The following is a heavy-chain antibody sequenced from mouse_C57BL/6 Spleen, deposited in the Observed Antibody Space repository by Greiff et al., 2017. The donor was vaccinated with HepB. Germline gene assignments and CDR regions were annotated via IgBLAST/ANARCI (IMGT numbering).Heavy chain of an antibody. D-gene: IGHD2-3*01. J-gene: IGHJ1*03. Sequence: QVQLQQPGAELVRPGSSVKLSCKASGYTFTSYWMHWVKQRPIQGLEWIGNIDPSDSETHYNQKFKDKATLTVDKSSSTAYMQLSSLTSEDSAVYYCARFLGLRDGYYEDWYFDVWGTGTTVTVSS. CDR3: ARFLGLRDGYYEDWYFDV. V-gene: IGHV1-52*01. CDR1: GYTFTSYW. CDR2: IDPSDSET.